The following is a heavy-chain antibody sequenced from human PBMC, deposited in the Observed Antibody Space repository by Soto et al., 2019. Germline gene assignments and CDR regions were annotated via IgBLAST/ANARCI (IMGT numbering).Heavy chain of an antibody. D-gene: IGHD3-22*01. CDR3: AKNPGYYYDSTGYHFDY. CDR2: ISSSGSTI. Sequence: SCAASGFTFSDYYMSWIRQAPGKGPEWVSYISSSGSTIYYADSVKGRFTISRDNSKNTLYLQMNSLRAEDTAVYYCAKNPGYYYDSTGYHFDYWGQGTLVTVSS. J-gene: IGHJ4*02. CDR1: GFTFSDYY. V-gene: IGHV3-11*01.